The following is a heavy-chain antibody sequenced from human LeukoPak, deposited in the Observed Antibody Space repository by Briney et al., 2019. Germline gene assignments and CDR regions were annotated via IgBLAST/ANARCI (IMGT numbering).Heavy chain of an antibody. CDR1: GFTFSSYA. CDR3: ARDLMATIYYYYGMDV. Sequence: PGRSLRLSCAASGFTFSSYAMHWVRQAPGKGLEWVAVISYDASSKYYTDSVKGRFTISRDNSKNTLYLQMNTLRADDTAVYLCARDLMATIYYYYGMDVWGRGTTVTVSS. CDR2: ISYDASSK. J-gene: IGHJ6*02. D-gene: IGHD5-24*01. V-gene: IGHV3-30-3*01.